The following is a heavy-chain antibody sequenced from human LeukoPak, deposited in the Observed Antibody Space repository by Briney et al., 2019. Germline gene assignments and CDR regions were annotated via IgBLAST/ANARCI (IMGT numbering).Heavy chain of an antibody. CDR1: GFTFSSYG. CDR2: IWYDGSNK. Sequence: GGSLILSCAASGFTFSSYGMHWVRQAPGKGLEWVAVIWYDGSNKYYADSVSGRFTISRDNSKNTLYLQMNSLRAEDTAVYYCAKDWAPGQGYYYYYMDVWGKGTTVTVSS. V-gene: IGHV3-33*06. J-gene: IGHJ6*03. D-gene: IGHD3-16*01. CDR3: AKDWAPGQGYYYYYMDV.